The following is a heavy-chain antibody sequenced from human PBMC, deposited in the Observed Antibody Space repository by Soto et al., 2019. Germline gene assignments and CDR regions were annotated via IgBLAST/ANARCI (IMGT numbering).Heavy chain of an antibody. J-gene: IGHJ6*02. Sequence: GESLKISCKGSGYSFTSYWISWVRQMPGKGLEWMGRIDPSDSYTNYSPSFQGHVTISADKSISTAYLQWSSLKASDTAMYYCARPDTMVRGVMSSYYYYGMDVWGQGTTVTVSS. CDR2: IDPSDSYT. CDR1: GYSFTSYW. CDR3: ARPDTMVRGVMSSYYYYGMDV. D-gene: IGHD3-10*01. V-gene: IGHV5-10-1*01.